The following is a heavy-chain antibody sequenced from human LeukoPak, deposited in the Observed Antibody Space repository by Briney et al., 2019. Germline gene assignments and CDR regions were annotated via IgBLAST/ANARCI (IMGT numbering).Heavy chain of an antibody. D-gene: IGHD3-10*01. CDR1: GDSISSYY. CDR2: IFYSGNT. J-gene: IGHJ6*03. V-gene: IGHV4-59*12. CDR3: ARSTGIYYYYMDV. Sequence: SETLSLTCTVSGDSISSYYWSWIRQPPGKGLEWIGYIFYSGNTNYNPSLESRVTMSVDTSKNEFSLKLNSVTAADTAVYYCARSTGIYYYYMDVWGKGTTVTVSS.